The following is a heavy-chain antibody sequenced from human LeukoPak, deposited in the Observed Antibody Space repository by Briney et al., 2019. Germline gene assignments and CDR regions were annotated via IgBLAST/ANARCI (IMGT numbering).Heavy chain of an antibody. CDR1: GYTFTSYD. CDR2: MSPNNGNT. Sequence: HRASVKVSCTASGYTFTSYDINWVRQAPGQGLEWMGWMSPNNGNTGCAQRFQGRVTMTRNASISTAYMEVSSLRSEDTAVYYCARTYYYDSSGYYDYYYYGMDVWGQGTTVTVSS. J-gene: IGHJ6*02. D-gene: IGHD3-22*01. CDR3: ARTYYYDSSGYYDYYYYGMDV. V-gene: IGHV1-8*01.